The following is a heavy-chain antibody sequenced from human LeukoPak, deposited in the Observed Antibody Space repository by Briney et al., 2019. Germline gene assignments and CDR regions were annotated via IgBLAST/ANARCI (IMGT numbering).Heavy chain of an antibody. CDR1: GFTFSSYS. CDR2: ISGSGGST. D-gene: IGHD3-22*01. CDR3: AKVGTMIVAGPWDY. Sequence: PGGSLRLSCAASGFTFSSYSMSWVRHAPGKGLEWVSAISGSGGSTYYADSVKGRFTISRDNSKNTLYLQMNSLRAEDTAVYYCAKVGTMIVAGPWDYWGQGTLVTVSS. V-gene: IGHV3-23*01. J-gene: IGHJ4*02.